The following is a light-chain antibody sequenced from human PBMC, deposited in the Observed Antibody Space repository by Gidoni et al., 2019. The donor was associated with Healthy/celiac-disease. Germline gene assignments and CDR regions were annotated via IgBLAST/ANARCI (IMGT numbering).Light chain of an antibody. CDR2: DDS. J-gene: IGLJ2*01. V-gene: IGLV3-21*02. CDR3: QVWDSSSDHVV. Sequence: SYVLTQPPSVAVAPGQTARTTCGGHNMGSKSVHWYQQKPGQAPVLVVYDDSDRPSGIPERFSGFNSGNTATLTISRVEAGDESDYYCQVWDSSSDHVVFGGGTKLTVL. CDR1: NMGSKS.